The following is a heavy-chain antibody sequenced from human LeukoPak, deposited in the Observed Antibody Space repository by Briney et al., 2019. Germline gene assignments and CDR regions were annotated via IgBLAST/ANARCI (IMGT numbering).Heavy chain of an antibody. CDR2: IYPAGSDT. Sequence: GESLKISCQVSGYIFTHYWIGWVRQMPGKGLESMGIIYPAGSDTTYSPSFQGQVTISADKPISTVYLQWSSLKASDTAMYYCARQSRDGSKTRGYYFDYWGQGTLVTVSS. CDR3: ARQSRDGSKTRGYYFDY. J-gene: IGHJ4*02. V-gene: IGHV5-51*01. CDR1: GYIFTHYW. D-gene: IGHD3-10*01.